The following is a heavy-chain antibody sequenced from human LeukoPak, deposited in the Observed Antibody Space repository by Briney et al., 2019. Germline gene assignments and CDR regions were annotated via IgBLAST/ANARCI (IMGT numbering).Heavy chain of an antibody. V-gene: IGHV4-59*01. D-gene: IGHD3-22*01. CDR2: IFYSGST. Sequence: SETLSLTCTVSSGSINNYYWNWIRQPPGKGLEWIGYIFYSGSTDYNPSLNSRVTISVDTSKNQFSLKLSSVTAADTAVYYCAIDYYDSSGFSYFDSWGRGTLVTVSS. CDR3: AIDYYDSSGFSYFDS. J-gene: IGHJ4*02. CDR1: SGSINNYY.